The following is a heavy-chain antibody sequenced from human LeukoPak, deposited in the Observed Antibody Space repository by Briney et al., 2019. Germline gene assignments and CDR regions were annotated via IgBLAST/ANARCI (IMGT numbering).Heavy chain of an antibody. J-gene: IGHJ4*02. CDR1: GFTFVAYA. D-gene: IGHD4-11*01. CDR2: IRGSGAST. Sequence: GGSLRLSCAASGFTFVAYAMHWVRQAPGKGLEWVSRIRGSGASTYYADSVKGRFTISRDNSKNTLYLQMNSLRAEDTAVYYCAKLHTVTTTYWGQGTLVTVSS. CDR3: AKLHTVTTTY. V-gene: IGHV3-23*01.